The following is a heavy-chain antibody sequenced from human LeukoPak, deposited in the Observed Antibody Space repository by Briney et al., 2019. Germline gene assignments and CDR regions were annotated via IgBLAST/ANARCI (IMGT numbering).Heavy chain of an antibody. Sequence: GGSLRLSCAASGFPFRCSWMHWVRQGPGKGLVWVSRINNDGSATTYADSVKGRFTISRDTAKNTVFLQMNSLRAEDTAVYYCARDVGYSAYDWGQGTLVTVSS. D-gene: IGHD5-12*01. CDR1: GFPFRCSW. CDR3: ARDVGYSAYD. V-gene: IGHV3-74*01. J-gene: IGHJ4*02. CDR2: INNDGSAT.